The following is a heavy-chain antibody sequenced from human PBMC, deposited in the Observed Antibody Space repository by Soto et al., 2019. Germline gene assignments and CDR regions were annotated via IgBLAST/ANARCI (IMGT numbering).Heavy chain of an antibody. CDR1: GGSMSRYY. V-gene: IGHV4-59*01. J-gene: IGHJ4*02. D-gene: IGHD1-26*01. CDR2: IFDNGST. CDR3: ARVGFSERLVYPLWAHFHY. Sequence: PSETLSLTCTVSGGSMSRYYWCWIRQPPGKGLEWIGYIFDNGSTDYNSSLKSRVTISIDTSKNHFSLRLNSVTAADTAMYYCARVGFSERLVYPLWAHFHYWCQGSLVTVSS.